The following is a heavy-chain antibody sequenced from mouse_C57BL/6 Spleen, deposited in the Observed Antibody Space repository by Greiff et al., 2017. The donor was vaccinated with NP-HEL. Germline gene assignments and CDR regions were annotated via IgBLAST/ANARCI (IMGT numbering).Heavy chain of an antibody. CDR3: ARNYYGYAMDY. V-gene: IGHV1-43*01. CDR1: GYSFTGYY. CDR2: INPSTGGT. D-gene: IGHD1-1*01. Sequence: EVQLQQFGPELVKPGASVKISCKASGYSFTGYYMHWVKQSSEKSLEWIGEINPSTGGTSYNQKFKGKATLTVDKSSSTAYMQLKSLTSEDSAVYYCARNYYGYAMDYWGQGTSVTVSS. J-gene: IGHJ4*01.